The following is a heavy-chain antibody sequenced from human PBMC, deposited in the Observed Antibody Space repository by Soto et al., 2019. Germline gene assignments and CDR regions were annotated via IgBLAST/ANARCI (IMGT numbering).Heavy chain of an antibody. CDR2: INPNSGGT. D-gene: IGHD2-15*01. J-gene: IGHJ6*02. CDR1: GYTFTGYY. CDR3: ARDASSGGYYYGMDV. V-gene: IGHV1-2*04. Sequence: ASVKVSCKASGYTFTGYYMHWVRQAPGQGLEWMGWINPNSGGTNYAQKFQGWVTMTRDTSISTAYMELSRLRSDDTAVYYCARDASSGGYYYGMDVWGQGTTVTVSS.